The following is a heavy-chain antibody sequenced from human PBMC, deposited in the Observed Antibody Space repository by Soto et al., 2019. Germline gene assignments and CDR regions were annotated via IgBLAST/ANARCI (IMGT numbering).Heavy chain of an antibody. D-gene: IGHD3-22*01. CDR1: GGTFSSYA. J-gene: IGHJ4*02. Sequence: ASVKVSCKASGGTFSSYAISWVRQAPGQGLEWMGGIIPIFGTANYAQKFQGRVTITADESTSTAYMELSSLRSEDTAVYYCASNRGIYYDSSGYLSYWGQGTLVTVSS. CDR3: ASNRGIYYDSSGYLSY. V-gene: IGHV1-69*13. CDR2: IIPIFGTA.